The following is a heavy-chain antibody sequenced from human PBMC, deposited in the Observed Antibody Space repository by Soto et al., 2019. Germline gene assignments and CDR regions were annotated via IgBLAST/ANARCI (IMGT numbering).Heavy chain of an antibody. Sequence: QVQLVQSGGEVKKPGASVKVSCKASGYSFSSYGISWVRQAPGQGLEWMGWISTYNGKTNSAQKFQGRVTMTTDRSTSTTYMELRSLISDDTAVYYCTRRYGDPSSAAGFDYWGQGTLVTVSS. CDR3: TRRYGDPSSAAGFDY. J-gene: IGHJ4*02. CDR1: GYSFSSYG. CDR2: ISTYNGKT. V-gene: IGHV1-18*01. D-gene: IGHD4-17*01.